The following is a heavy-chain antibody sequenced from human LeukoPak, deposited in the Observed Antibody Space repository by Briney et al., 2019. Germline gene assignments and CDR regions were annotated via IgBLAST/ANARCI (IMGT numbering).Heavy chain of an antibody. Sequence: PSETLSLTCTVSGGFISSYYWSWIRQPPGKGLEWIGYIYYSGSTNYNPSLKSRVTISVDTSKNQFSLKLSSVTAADTAVYYCARDRVLSGSYSDAFDIWGQGTMVTVSS. CDR1: GGFISSYY. V-gene: IGHV4-59*01. D-gene: IGHD1-26*01. J-gene: IGHJ3*02. CDR2: IYYSGST. CDR3: ARDRVLSGSYSDAFDI.